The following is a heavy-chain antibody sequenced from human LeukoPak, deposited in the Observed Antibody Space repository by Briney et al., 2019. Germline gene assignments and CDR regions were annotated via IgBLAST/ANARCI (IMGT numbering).Heavy chain of an antibody. CDR3: ARDEGIYGDYWFDY. V-gene: IGHV4-39*07. J-gene: IGHJ4*02. CDR2: IYYSGST. CDR1: GGSISSSSYY. Sequence: SETLSLTCTVSGGSISSSSYYWGWIRQPPGKGLEWIGSIYYSGSTYYNPSLKSRVTISVDTSKNQSSLKLSSVTAADTAVYYCARDEGIYGDYWFDYWGQGTLVTVSS. D-gene: IGHD4-17*01.